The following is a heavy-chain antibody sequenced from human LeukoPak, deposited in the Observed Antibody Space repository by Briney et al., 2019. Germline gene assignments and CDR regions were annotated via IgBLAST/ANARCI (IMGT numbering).Heavy chain of an antibody. CDR2: IQTGGAT. CDR3: TRDWSGGGIAVASGY. CDR1: GFSVSSEY. D-gene: IGHD6-19*01. V-gene: IGHV3-66*01. J-gene: IGHJ4*02. Sequence: PGGSLRLSCDASGFSVSSEYMSWVRQAPGKGLEWVSMIQTGGATYYGDSVKGRFTILRDRLKNTLFLQMNSLRAEDTAVYYCTRDWSGGGIAVASGYWGQGTLVIVSS.